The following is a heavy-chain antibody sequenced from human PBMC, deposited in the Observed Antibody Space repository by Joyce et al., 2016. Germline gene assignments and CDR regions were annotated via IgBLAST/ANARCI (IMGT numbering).Heavy chain of an antibody. Sequence: QVQLVQSGAEVKKTGASVKVPCEVSGYTLTELAVHWVRQAPGKGLEGMGSYDPGNGQTLYAQKFQGRVTMTGDTSTDTAYMELSSLRSEYTAVYYCAPDIRSSGWYLGFWGQGTLVTVSS. D-gene: IGHD6-19*01. CDR3: APDIRSSGWYLGF. V-gene: IGHV1-24*01. CDR2: YDPGNGQT. CDR1: GYTLTELA. J-gene: IGHJ4*02.